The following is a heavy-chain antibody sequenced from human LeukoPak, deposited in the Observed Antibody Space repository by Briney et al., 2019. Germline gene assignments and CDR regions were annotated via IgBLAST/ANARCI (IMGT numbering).Heavy chain of an antibody. CDR3: AREGIVRTYDQ. D-gene: IGHD2/OR15-2a*01. CDR2: MYYSGPA. CDR1: GGSISNYF. V-gene: IGHV4-59*12. Sequence: KPSETLSLTCTVSGGSISNYFWSWIRQPPGKGLEWIGYMYYSGPANYNPSLKSRVSISVDTSKNQFSLKLSSVTAADTAVYYCAREGIVRTYDQWGQGTLVTVSS. J-gene: IGHJ4*02.